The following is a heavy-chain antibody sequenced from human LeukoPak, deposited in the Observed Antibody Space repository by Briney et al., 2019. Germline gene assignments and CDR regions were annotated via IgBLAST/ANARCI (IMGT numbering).Heavy chain of an antibody. CDR3: ARAPYSSSSGLYY. D-gene: IGHD6-6*01. V-gene: IGHV4-30-4*01. CDR2: IYYGGT. Sequence: SETLSLTCTVSGGSISSGYYYWSWIRQPPGKGLEYIGYIYYGGTYYNPSLKSRVTISVDTSKNQFSLKLSSVTAADTAVYYRARAPYSSSSGLYYWGQGTLVTVSS. CDR1: GGSISSGYYY. J-gene: IGHJ4*02.